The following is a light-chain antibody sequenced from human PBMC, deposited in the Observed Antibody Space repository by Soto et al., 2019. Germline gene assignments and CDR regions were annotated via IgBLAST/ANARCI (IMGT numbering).Light chain of an antibody. CDR2: KAS. J-gene: IGKJ1*01. V-gene: IGKV1-5*03. CDR3: QQYSRYPWT. Sequence: DIQMTQSPFTLSASVGDRVTISCRAGQTISSWLAWYQHKPGKAPKLLIYKASTLQTGVPSRFSGSGSGTEFTLIISSLQPDDFATYFCQQYSRYPWTFGQGTKVEIK. CDR1: QTISSW.